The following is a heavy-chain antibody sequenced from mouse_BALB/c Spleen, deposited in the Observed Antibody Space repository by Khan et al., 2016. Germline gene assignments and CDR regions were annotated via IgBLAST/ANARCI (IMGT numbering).Heavy chain of an antibody. Sequence: VQLQQSGAELVKPGASVKLSCTASGFNVKDTYMHWVKQRPEQGLEWIGRIDPANGNTKYDPKFQGKATITADTSSNTAYLQLSSLTSEDTAVHYCARVSNYPYWGQGTLVTVSA. CDR1: GFNVKDTY. V-gene: IGHV14-3*02. D-gene: IGHD2-5*01. CDR3: ARVSNYPY. CDR2: IDPANGNT. J-gene: IGHJ3*01.